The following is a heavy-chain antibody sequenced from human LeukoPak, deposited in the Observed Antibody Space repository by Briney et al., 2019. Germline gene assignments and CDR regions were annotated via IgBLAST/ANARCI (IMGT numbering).Heavy chain of an antibody. CDR1: GGSISSYY. CDR2: IYYSGST. V-gene: IGHV4-59*01. J-gene: IGHJ4*02. Sequence: SETLSLTCTVSGGSISSYYWSWIRQPPGKGLEWIGYIYYSGSTNYIPSLKSRVTISVDTSKNQFSLKLSSVTAADTAVYYCARHDYGDYQPFDYWGQGTLVTVSS. D-gene: IGHD4-17*01. CDR3: ARHDYGDYQPFDY.